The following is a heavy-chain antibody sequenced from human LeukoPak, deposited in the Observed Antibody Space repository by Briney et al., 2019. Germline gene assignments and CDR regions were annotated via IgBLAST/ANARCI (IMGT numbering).Heavy chain of an antibody. D-gene: IGHD3-3*01. CDR2: ISSSSSYI. CDR3: ARETQVFGVVTGY. Sequence: GGSLRLSCAASGFTFSSYSMNWVRQAPGKGLEWVSSISSSSSYIYYAGSVKGRFTISRDNAKNSLYLQMNSLRAEDTAVYYCARETQVFGVVTGYWGQGTLVTVSS. V-gene: IGHV3-21*01. J-gene: IGHJ4*02. CDR1: GFTFSSYS.